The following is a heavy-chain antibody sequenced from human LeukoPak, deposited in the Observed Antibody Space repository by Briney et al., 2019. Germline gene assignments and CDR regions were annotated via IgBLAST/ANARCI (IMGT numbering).Heavy chain of an antibody. J-gene: IGHJ6*02. CDR3: ARDPGAYGDYVFRYFYYYGMDV. D-gene: IGHD4-17*01. CDR1: GFTFSSYS. V-gene: IGHV3-21*01. Sequence: GGSLRLSCAASGFTFSSYSMNWVRQAPGKGLGWVSPISSSSSYIYYADSVKGRFTISRDNAKNSLYLQMNSLRAEDTAVYYCARDPGAYGDYVFRYFYYYGMDVWDQGTTVTVSS. CDR2: ISSSSSYI.